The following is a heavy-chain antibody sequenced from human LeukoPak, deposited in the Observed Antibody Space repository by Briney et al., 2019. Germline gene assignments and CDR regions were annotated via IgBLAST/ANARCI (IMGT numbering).Heavy chain of an antibody. J-gene: IGHJ4*02. CDR2: IYPGDSDT. CDR1: GYSFTSYW. Sequence: GESLQISCKGSGYSFTSYWIGWVRQMPGKGLEWMGIIYPGDSDTRYSPSFQGQVTISADKSISTAYLQWSSLKASDTAMYYCATLEPYCSSTSCPFDYWGQGTLVTVSS. V-gene: IGHV5-51*01. D-gene: IGHD2-2*01. CDR3: ATLEPYCSSTSCPFDY.